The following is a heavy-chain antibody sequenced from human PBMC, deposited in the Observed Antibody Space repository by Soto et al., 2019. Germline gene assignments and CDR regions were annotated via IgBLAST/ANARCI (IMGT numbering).Heavy chain of an antibody. J-gene: IGHJ4*02. Sequence: QVQLQESGPGLMKPSQTLSLTCTVSGGSISSGDYYWSWIRQPPGKGLEWIGYIYYSGSTYYNPSLTSRVTITVETSKNQFSLKLRSVTAADTAVYYCVGGLGFPDPYTAIAYWVQGTLVTVSS. CDR2: IYYSGST. CDR1: GGSISSGDYY. D-gene: IGHD5-18*01. V-gene: IGHV4-30-4*01. CDR3: VGGLGFPDPYTAIAY.